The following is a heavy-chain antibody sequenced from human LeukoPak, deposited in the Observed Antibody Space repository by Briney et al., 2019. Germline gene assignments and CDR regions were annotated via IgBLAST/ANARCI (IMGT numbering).Heavy chain of an antibody. CDR2: ISGSGGTT. D-gene: IGHD6-13*01. Sequence: GGSPRLSCAASGFTFSSYAMNWVRQAPGKGLEWVSTISGSGGTTYYADSVKGRCTISRDNSKNTLYLQMNSLRAEDTAVYSCAKLSSSWYRGYFDYWGQGTLVTVSS. CDR3: AKLSSSWYRGYFDY. CDR1: GFTFSSYA. V-gene: IGHV3-23*01. J-gene: IGHJ4*02.